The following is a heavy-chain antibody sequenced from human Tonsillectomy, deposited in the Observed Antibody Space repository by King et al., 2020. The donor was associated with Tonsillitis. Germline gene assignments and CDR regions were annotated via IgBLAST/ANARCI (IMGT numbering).Heavy chain of an antibody. CDR2: INPNSGGT. V-gene: IGHV1-2*02. CDR1: GYTFTGYY. Sequence: QLVQSGAEVKKPGASVKVSCKASGYTFTGYYMHWVRQAPGQGLEWMGWINPNSGGTNYAQKFQGRVTMTRDTSISTAYMELSRLRSDDTAVYYCARGCASTSCYFGFDPWGQGTLVTVSS. D-gene: IGHD2-2*01. J-gene: IGHJ5*02. CDR3: ARGCASTSCYFGFDP.